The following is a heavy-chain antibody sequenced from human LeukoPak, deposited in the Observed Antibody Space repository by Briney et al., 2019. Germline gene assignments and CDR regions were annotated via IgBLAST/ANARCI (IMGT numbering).Heavy chain of an antibody. CDR3: ARGGYFDYYYGMDV. V-gene: IGHV3-21*01. D-gene: IGHD3-9*01. Sequence: GGSLRLSCAASGFTFSSYSMNWVRQAPGKGLEWVSSISSSSSYIYYADSVKGRFTISRDNAKNSLYLQMNSLRAEDTAVYYCARGGYFDYYYGMDVWGQGTTVTVSS. J-gene: IGHJ6*02. CDR1: GFTFSSYS. CDR2: ISSSSSYI.